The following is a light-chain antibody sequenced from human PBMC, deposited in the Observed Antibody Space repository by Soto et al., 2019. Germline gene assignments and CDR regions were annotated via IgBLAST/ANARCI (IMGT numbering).Light chain of an antibody. CDR2: DVA. V-gene: IGKV1-12*02. Sequence: DIQLTQSPSSVSASVGDRVTITCRASQRINNWLAWYQQKPGRAPNLLIFDVATLQTGVPSRFRGSGSGTDFTLTIPNLQPEDFATYLCQQANSFPSTFGPGTKLEL. CDR3: QQANSFPST. J-gene: IGKJ2*01. CDR1: QRINNW.